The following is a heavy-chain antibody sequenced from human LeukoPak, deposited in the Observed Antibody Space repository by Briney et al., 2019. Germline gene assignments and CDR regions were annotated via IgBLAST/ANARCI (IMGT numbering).Heavy chain of an antibody. CDR3: TRIGNYFFDY. D-gene: IGHD1-1*01. J-gene: IGHJ4*02. CDR2: IYHSGST. Sequence: PSETLSLTCAVSGGSISSGNWWSWVRQPPGKGLEWTGEIYHSGSTNYNPSLKSRVTISVDKSKNQFSLKLTSVTAADTAEYYWTRIGNYFFDYWGQGTLVTVSS. V-gene: IGHV4-4*02. CDR1: GGSISSGNW.